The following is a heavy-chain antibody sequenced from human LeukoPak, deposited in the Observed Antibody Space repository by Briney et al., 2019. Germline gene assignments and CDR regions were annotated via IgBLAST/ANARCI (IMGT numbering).Heavy chain of an antibody. J-gene: IGHJ4*02. CDR2: INPNSGGT. V-gene: IGHV1-2*02. Sequence: ASVKVSCKASGYTFTGYYMHWVRQAPGQGLEWMGWINPNSGGTNYAQKFQGRVTMTRDTSISTAYMELSRLRSDDTAVYYCARVRPSSTPYLLDYWGQGTLVTVSS. CDR1: GYTFTGYY. CDR3: ARVRPSSTPYLLDY.